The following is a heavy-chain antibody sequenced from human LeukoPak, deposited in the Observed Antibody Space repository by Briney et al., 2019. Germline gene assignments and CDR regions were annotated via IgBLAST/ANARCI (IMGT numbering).Heavy chain of an antibody. CDR3: RKHNTDSFDY. J-gene: IGHJ4*02. CDR2: IYPGDSDA. V-gene: IGHV5-51*01. Sequence: GESLKISCKGSGYSFINYWIGCLRQMPGKGPEWMGIIYPGDSDARYSPSFQGQVTISDDKSISTAYLQWSIMKAAATAMYYCRKHNTDSFDYWGQGTLVTVSS. D-gene: IGHD2-21*01. CDR1: GYSFINYW.